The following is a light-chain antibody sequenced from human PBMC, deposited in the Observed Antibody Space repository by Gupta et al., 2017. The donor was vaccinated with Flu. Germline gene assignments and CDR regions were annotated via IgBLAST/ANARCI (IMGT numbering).Light chain of an antibody. CDR1: QSIRNW. Sequence: PSTLSASVGDRVTITCRASQSIRNWLDWYQQKPGKAPKLLIYMASNLESGVPSRFSGSGSGTEFTLTISSLQPDDFATYYCQQYYTYLATFGQGTKLEIK. V-gene: IGKV1-5*03. CDR2: MAS. CDR3: QQYYTYLAT. J-gene: IGKJ2*01.